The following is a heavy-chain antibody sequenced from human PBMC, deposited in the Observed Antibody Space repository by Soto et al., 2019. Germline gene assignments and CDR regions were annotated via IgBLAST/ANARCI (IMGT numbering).Heavy chain of an antibody. J-gene: IGHJ4*03. V-gene: IGHV3-23*01. CDR3: ANSFSSYYSLLKDCYYFDF. CDR1: GFTFSSYA. CDR2: ISGSGGST. Sequence: GGSLILSCAASGFTFSSYAMSWIRQAPGKGLEWVSAISGSGGSTYYADSVKGRFTMSIDTSKNTLYLQMNSLRAEDTAVYYCANSFSSYYSLLKDCYYFDFWGKGTLVTVSS. D-gene: IGHD3-10*01.